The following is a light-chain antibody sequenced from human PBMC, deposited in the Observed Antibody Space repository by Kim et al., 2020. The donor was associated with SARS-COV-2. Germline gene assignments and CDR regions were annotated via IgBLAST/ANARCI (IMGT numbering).Light chain of an antibody. CDR3: QVWDTSNDHWV. J-gene: IGLJ3*02. Sequence: SYELTQPPSVSVAPGKTASVTCGGSDIGYKTVHWYQQKPGQAPVVVIHSDVDRASGIPERISGSKSANTATLTISRVEAGDEADYYCQVWDTSNDHWVFGEVPQLTVL. CDR1: DIGYKT. CDR2: SDV. V-gene: IGLV3-21*04.